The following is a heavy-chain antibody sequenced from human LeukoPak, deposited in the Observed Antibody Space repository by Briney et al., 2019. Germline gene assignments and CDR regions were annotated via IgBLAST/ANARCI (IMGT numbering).Heavy chain of an antibody. J-gene: IGHJ4*02. D-gene: IGHD2-15*01. CDR1: GYTFTGYY. CDR3: ARDRYCSGGSCYSADY. Sequence: ASVKVSCKAPGYTFTGYYMHWVRQAPGQGLEWMGWINPNSAGTNYAQKFQGRVTMTRDTSISTAYMELSSLRSEDTAVYYCARDRYCSGGSCYSADYWGQGTLVTVSS. CDR2: INPNSAGT. V-gene: IGHV1-2*02.